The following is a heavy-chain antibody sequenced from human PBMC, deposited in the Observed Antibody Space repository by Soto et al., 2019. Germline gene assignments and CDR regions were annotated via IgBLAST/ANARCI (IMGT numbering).Heavy chain of an antibody. J-gene: IGHJ6*02. CDR1: GFTVSRNY. CDR2: FYSGGST. CDR3: ASHILVATYYYYGLDV. V-gene: IGHV3-53*01. Sequence: GGSLRLSCAASGFTVSRNYMSWVRQAPGKGLECVSVFYSGGSTSYADSVKGRFTISRDNSKNTLYLQMNSLRAEDTAVYYCASHILVATYYYYGLDVWGQGTTVTVSS. D-gene: IGHD2-8*02.